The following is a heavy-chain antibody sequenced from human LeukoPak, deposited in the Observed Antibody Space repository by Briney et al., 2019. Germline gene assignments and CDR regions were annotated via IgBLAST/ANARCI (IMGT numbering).Heavy chain of an antibody. V-gene: IGHV3-33*01. CDR2: IWYDGSNK. D-gene: IGHD2-8*01. Sequence: GSLRLSCAASGFTFSSYGMHWVRQAPGKGLEWVAVIWYDGSNKYYADSVKGRFTISRDNSKNTLYLQMNSLRAEDTAVYYCARSRLMVYAILDYWGQGTLVTVSS. CDR1: GFTFSSYG. CDR3: ARSRLMVYAILDY. J-gene: IGHJ4*02.